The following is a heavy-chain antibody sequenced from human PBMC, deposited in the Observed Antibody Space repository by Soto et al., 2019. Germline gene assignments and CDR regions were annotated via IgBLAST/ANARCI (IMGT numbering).Heavy chain of an antibody. Sequence: QVQLVESGGGVVQPGGSLKLSCTASGFTFSSYTMHWVRQAPGKGLDWVAAISSDGGIKYYAHSVKGRFTISRDNSRNTLYLQMNSLRPDDTSLFYCARDPSGGCNWFDPWGQGTLVTVSS. J-gene: IGHJ5*02. V-gene: IGHV3-30-3*01. D-gene: IGHD3-10*01. CDR3: ARDPSGGCNWFDP. CDR2: ISSDGGIK. CDR1: GFTFSSYT.